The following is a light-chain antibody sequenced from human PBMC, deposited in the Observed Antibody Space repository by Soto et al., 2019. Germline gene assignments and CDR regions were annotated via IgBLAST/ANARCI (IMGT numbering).Light chain of an antibody. V-gene: IGKV3D-15*01. CDR3: QQSDDWLRLT. Sequence: EIVMTQSPATLSVCPGERATLSCRASQRVNIYLAWYQQKPGQATRLLIFGASSRATGIPARFSGSESGTEFKLTISSLQSQDFAVYFCQQSDDWLRLTFGGWTTVEIK. J-gene: IGKJ4*01. CDR1: QRVNIY. CDR2: GAS.